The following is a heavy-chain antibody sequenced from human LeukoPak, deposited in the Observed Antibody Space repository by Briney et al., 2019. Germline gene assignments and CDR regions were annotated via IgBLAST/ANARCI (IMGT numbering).Heavy chain of an antibody. V-gene: IGHV4-59*01. CDR3: ARDLGITMVRGGFDY. CDR1: GGSISSYY. CDR2: IYYSGST. D-gene: IGHD3-10*01. J-gene: IGHJ4*02. Sequence: SETLSLTCTVSGGSISSYYWSWIRQPPGKGLEWIGYIYYSGSTNYNPSLKSRVTISVDTSKNQFSLKLSSVTAADTAVYYCARDLGITMVRGGFDYWGQGTLVTVSS.